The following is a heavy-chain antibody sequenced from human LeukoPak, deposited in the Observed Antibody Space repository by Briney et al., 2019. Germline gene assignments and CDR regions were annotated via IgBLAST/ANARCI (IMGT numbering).Heavy chain of an antibody. CDR1: GGSISSGGYY. CDR3: ARARSATIDY. CDR2: IYYSGST. Sequence: SETLSLTCTVSGGSISSGGYYWSWIRQHPGRGLEWIGYIYYSGSTYYNPSLKSRVTISVDTSKNQFSLKLSSVTAADTAVYYCARARSATIDYWGQGALVTVSS. J-gene: IGHJ4*02. D-gene: IGHD3-10*01. V-gene: IGHV4-31*03.